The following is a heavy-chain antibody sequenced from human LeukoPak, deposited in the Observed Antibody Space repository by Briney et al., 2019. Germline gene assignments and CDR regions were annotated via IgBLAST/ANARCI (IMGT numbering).Heavy chain of an antibody. D-gene: IGHD6-13*01. CDR1: GYTFTSYD. J-gene: IGHJ6*02. CDR3: ARALTGAAAGLSGYYYYGMDV. V-gene: IGHV1-8*01. CDR2: MNHNSGNT. Sequence: ASVKVSCKASGYTFTSYDINWVRQATGQVLEWMGWMNHNSGNTGYAQKSQGRVTMTRNTSISTAYMELSSLRSEDTAVYYCARALTGAAAGLSGYYYYGMDVWGQGTTVTVSS.